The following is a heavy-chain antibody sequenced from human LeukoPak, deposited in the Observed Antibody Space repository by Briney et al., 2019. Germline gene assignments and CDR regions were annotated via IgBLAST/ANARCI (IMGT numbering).Heavy chain of an antibody. CDR1: GFTFSSYA. Sequence: GGSLRRSCAASGFTFSSYAMSWVRQAPGKGLEWVSAISGSGGSTYYADSVKGRFTIARDNSKNTLYLQMNSLRAEDTAVYYCAKKDSGYDFPTYGMDVWGQGTTVTVSS. V-gene: IGHV3-23*01. CDR3: AKKDSGYDFPTYGMDV. D-gene: IGHD5-12*01. CDR2: ISGSGGST. J-gene: IGHJ6*02.